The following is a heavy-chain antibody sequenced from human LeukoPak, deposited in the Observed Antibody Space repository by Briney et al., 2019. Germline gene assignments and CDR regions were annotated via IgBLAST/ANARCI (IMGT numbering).Heavy chain of an antibody. CDR2: ITASSTTI. Sequence: GGSLRLSCAASGFSFSNYEMSWVRQAPGKGLEWISYITASSTTIDYADSVKGRFTISRDNAKNSLYLQMNGLRGEDTAVYYCAKGPGARGHFNWFDPWGQGTLVTVSS. D-gene: IGHD5-12*01. CDR3: AKGPGARGHFNWFDP. J-gene: IGHJ5*02. CDR1: GFSFSNYE. V-gene: IGHV3-48*03.